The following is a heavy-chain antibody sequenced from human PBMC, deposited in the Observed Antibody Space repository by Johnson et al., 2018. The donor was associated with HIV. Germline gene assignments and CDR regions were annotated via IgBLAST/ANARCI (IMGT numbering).Heavy chain of an antibody. CDR3: ARGPDNFDTIGEGPFDS. J-gene: IGHJ3*02. CDR2: IRQDGNAK. CDR1: GFLFNTYW. V-gene: IGHV3-7*01. Sequence: VQLVESGGGLVQPGGSLRLSCAASGFLFNTYWMNWVRQAPGKGLEWVANIRQDGNAKHYVDSVRSRFTISRDNAKKSVDLQMNSLRVEDTAVYFCARGPDNFDTIGEGPFDSWGQGAVVTVS. D-gene: IGHD3-9*01.